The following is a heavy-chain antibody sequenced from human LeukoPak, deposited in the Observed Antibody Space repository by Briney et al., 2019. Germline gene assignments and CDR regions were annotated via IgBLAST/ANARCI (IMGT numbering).Heavy chain of an antibody. CDR1: GFTFSSYS. Sequence: GSLRLSCAASGFTFSSYSMNWVRQAPGKGLEWVSSISSSSSYIYYADSVKGRFTISRDNAKNSLYLQMNSLRAEDTAVYYCAGYAGAPSTFDYWGQGTLVTVSS. CDR3: AGYAGAPSTFDY. D-gene: IGHD2-2*01. J-gene: IGHJ4*02. V-gene: IGHV3-21*01. CDR2: ISSSSSYI.